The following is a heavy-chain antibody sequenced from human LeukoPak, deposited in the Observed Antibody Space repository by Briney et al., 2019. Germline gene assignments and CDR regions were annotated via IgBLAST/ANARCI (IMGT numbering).Heavy chain of an antibody. CDR3: AGGASGTFDY. CDR1: GYSISSGYY. J-gene: IGHJ4*02. CDR2: IYHSGST. V-gene: IGHV4-38-2*02. D-gene: IGHD1-14*01. Sequence: SETLSLTCTVSGYSISSGYYWGWIRQPPGKGLEWIGSIYHSGSTYYNPSLKSRVTISVDTSKNQFSLKLSSVTAADTAVYYCAGGASGTFDYWGQGTLVTVSS.